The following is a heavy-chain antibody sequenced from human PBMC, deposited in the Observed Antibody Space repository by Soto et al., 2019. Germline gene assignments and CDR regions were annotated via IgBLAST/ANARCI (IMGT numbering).Heavy chain of an antibody. D-gene: IGHD3-3*01. J-gene: IGHJ5*02. V-gene: IGHV3-30*18. CDR1: GFTFSSYG. Sequence: PGGSLRLSCAASGFTFSSYGMHWVRQAPGKGLEWVAVISYDGSNKYYADSVKGRFTISRDNSKNTLYLQMNSLRAEDTAVYYCAKDNGGNYDFWSGYSDWFDPWGQGTLVTVS. CDR2: ISYDGSNK. CDR3: AKDNGGNYDFWSGYSDWFDP.